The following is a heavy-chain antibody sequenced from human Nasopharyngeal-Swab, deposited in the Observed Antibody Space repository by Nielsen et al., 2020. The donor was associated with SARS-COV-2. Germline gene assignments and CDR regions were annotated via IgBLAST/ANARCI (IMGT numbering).Heavy chain of an antibody. Sequence: WVRQAPGQGLEWMGGIIPIFGTANYAQKFQGRVTITADKSTSTAYMELSSLRSEDTAVYYCATQDGYNYYYYYMDVWGKGTTVTV. CDR2: IIPIFGTA. J-gene: IGHJ6*03. CDR3: ATQDGYNYYYYYMDV. D-gene: IGHD5-24*01. V-gene: IGHV1-69*06.